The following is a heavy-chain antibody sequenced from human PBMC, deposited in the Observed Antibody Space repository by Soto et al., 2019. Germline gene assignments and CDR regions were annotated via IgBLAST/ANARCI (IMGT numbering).Heavy chain of an antibody. CDR3: ARGGKLTVGFY. J-gene: IGHJ4*02. V-gene: IGHV3-7*04. CDR1: GFTFSNFW. Sequence: GGSLRLSCAASGFTFSNFWMTWVRQAPGKGLEWVANIKEDGHDQFYVDSVKGRFIISRDNAKNSLYLQMNSLRDDDTAVYYCARGGKLTVGFYWGQGTLVTVSS. D-gene: IGHD1-26*01. CDR2: IKEDGHDQ.